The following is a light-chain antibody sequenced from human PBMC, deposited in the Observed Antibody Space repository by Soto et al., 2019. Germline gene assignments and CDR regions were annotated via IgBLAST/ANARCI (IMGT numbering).Light chain of an antibody. CDR1: MRDVGAYNL. CDR3: SAYTARSTLV. J-gene: IGLJ3*02. Sequence: QSALTQPASVSGSAGQSITISCSGTMRDVGAYNLVSWYQQHPGTAPKLIIYEVRNRPSGISSRFSGSRSGNTASLTISGLQSEDEGDYDCSAYTARSTLVFXGGTKVTVL. V-gene: IGLV2-14*01. CDR2: EVR.